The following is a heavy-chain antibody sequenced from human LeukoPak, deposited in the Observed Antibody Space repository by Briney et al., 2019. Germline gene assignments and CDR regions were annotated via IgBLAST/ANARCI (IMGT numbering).Heavy chain of an antibody. V-gene: IGHV3-30*04. Sequence: PGGSLRLSCAASGFTFSSYAMHWVRQAPGKGLEWVAVISYDGSNKYYADSVKGRFTISRDNSKNTLYLQMNSLRAEDTAVYYCARGYKQQLSRTPYYYMDVWGKGTTVTVSS. J-gene: IGHJ6*03. D-gene: IGHD6-13*01. CDR1: GFTFSSYA. CDR3: ARGYKQQLSRTPYYYMDV. CDR2: ISYDGSNK.